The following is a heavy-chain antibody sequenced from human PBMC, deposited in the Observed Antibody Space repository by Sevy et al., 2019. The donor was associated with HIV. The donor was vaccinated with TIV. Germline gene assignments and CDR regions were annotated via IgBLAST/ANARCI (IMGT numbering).Heavy chain of an antibody. V-gene: IGHV2-5*01. J-gene: IGHJ6*02. CDR2: IYWNDVK. D-gene: IGHD1-1*01. Sequence: SGPTLVKPTQTLRLTCTYSGFSLNIDNVGVGWIRQPPGKALEWLAVIYWNDVKRYSPSLKSRLTITKDASKNQVVRTITTVEPVDTGTYYCAHTTDTFSTWYNYYNFHGLDVWGPGTTVTVSS. CDR3: AHTTDTFSTWYNYYNFHGLDV. CDR1: GFSLNIDNVG.